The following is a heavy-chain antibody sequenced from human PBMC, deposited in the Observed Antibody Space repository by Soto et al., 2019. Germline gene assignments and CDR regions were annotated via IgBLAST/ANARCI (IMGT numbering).Heavy chain of an antibody. CDR3: ARRGPGTYFDY. CDR2: ISGSGGST. CDR1: GFTFSSYA. J-gene: IGHJ4*02. V-gene: IGHV3-23*01. D-gene: IGHD6-13*01. Sequence: EVQLLDSGGGLVQPGGSLRLSCAASGFTFSSYAMNWVRQAPGKGLEWVSVISGSGGSTSYADSVKGRFTISRDNSKNTLYLQMNSLRAEDTAVYYCARRGPGTYFDYWGQGTLVTVSS.